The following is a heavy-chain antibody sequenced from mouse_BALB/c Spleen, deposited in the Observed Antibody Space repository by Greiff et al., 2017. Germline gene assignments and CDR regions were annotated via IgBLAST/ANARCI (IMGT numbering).Heavy chain of an antibody. Sequence: QVQLQQSGAELVKPGASVKLSCKASGYTFTSYYMYWVKQRPGQGLEWIGEINPSNGGTNFNEKFKSKATLTVDKSSSTAYMQLSSLTSEDSAVYYRLLTGYFDYWGQGTTLTVSS. CDR1: GYTFTSYY. CDR2: INPSNGGT. CDR3: LLTGYFDY. V-gene: IGHV1S81*02. D-gene: IGHD4-1*01. J-gene: IGHJ2*01.